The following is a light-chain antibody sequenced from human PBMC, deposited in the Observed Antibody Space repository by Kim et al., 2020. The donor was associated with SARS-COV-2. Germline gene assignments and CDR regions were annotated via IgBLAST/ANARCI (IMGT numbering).Light chain of an antibody. V-gene: IGLV2-14*03. CDR2: YVT. CDR1: SSDIGGYNY. CDR3: TSYSGSDTWV. J-gene: IGLJ3*02. Sequence: GQPITITCTGSSSDIGGYNYVSWFQQHPGKAPKLMIYYVTKWPSGISNRFSGSKSGNTASLTISGLQAEDEADYYCTSYSGSDTWVFGGGTQLTVL.